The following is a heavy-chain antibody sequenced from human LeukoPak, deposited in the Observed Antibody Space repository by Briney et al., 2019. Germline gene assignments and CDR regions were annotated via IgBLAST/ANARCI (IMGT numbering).Heavy chain of an antibody. CDR1: GFTFSSYA. J-gene: IGHJ4*02. CDR2: ISGSGGST. D-gene: IGHD2-21*02. CDR3: AKRAQVTAISPYFDY. V-gene: IGHV3-23*01. Sequence: GGSLRLSCAASGFTFSSYAMSWVRQAPGKGLEWVSAISGSGGSTFYADSVKGRFTMSRDNSKNTLYLQMNSLRAEDTAVYYCAKRAQVTAISPYFDYWGQGTLVTVSS.